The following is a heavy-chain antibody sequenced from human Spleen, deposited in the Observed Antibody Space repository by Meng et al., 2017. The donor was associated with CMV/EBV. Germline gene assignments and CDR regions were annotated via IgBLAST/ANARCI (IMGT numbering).Heavy chain of an antibody. CDR3: VFGYWFDP. CDR1: GGSFSGYY. J-gene: IGHJ5*02. D-gene: IGHD3-3*01. Sequence: SETLSLTCAVYGGSFSGYYWSWIRQPPGKGLEWIGEINHSGSTNYNPSLKSRVTISVDTSKNQFSLKLSSVTAADTAVYYCVFGYWFDPWGQGTLVTVS. CDR2: INHSGST. V-gene: IGHV4-34*01.